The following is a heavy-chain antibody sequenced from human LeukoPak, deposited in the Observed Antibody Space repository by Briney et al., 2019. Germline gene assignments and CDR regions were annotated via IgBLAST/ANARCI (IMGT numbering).Heavy chain of an antibody. CDR2: IYYSGST. J-gene: IGHJ4*02. V-gene: IGHV4-59*12. CDR3: AREGFSAAGFDY. D-gene: IGHD6-13*01. Sequence: PSETLSLTCTVSGGSISSYYWSWIRQPPGKGLEWIGYIYYSGSTNYNPFLKSRVTISVDTSKNQFSLKLSSVTAADTAVYYCAREGFSAAGFDYWGQGTLVTVSS. CDR1: GGSISSYY.